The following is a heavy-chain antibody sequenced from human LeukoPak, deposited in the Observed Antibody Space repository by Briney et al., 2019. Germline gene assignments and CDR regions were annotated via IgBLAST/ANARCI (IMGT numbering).Heavy chain of an antibody. CDR3: ARGGEMATTKFFDY. V-gene: IGHV4-61*02. J-gene: IGHJ4*02. Sequence: SETLSLTCTVSGGSISSGGHYWSWIRQPAGKGLEWIGRIYTSGGTDYKPSLKSRVTISVDTSKNQFSLKLSSVTAADTAVYYCARGGEMATTKFFDYWGQGTLVTVSS. CDR2: IYTSGGT. CDR1: GGSISSGGHY. D-gene: IGHD5-24*01.